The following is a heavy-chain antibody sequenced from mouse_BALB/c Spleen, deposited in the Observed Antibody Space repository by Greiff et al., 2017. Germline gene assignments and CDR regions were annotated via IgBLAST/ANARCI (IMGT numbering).Heavy chain of an antibody. CDR3: ARITTVVATDD. J-gene: IGHJ2*01. D-gene: IGHD1-1*01. V-gene: IGHV1-80*01. Sequence: VQLQESGAELVRPGSSVKISCKASGYAFSSYWMNWVKQRPGQGLEWIGQIYPGDGDTNYNGKFKGKATLTADKSSSTAYMQLSSLTSEDSAVYFCARITTVVATDDWGQGTTLTVSS. CDR2: IYPGDGDT. CDR1: GYAFSSYW.